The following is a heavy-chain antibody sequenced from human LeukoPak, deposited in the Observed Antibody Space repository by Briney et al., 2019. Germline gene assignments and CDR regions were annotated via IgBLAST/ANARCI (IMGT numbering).Heavy chain of an antibody. J-gene: IGHJ4*02. CDR1: GGSITRFY. D-gene: IGHD4-17*01. Sequence: SGTLSLTCTVSGGSITRFYWSWIRQPPGKGLEWIGYIYDIGTTNYNPSLKTRVTMSVDTSNNQFSLKLSSVTAADTAVYYCARVGGDYGETFDYWGQGTLVTVSS. CDR2: IYDIGTT. CDR3: ARVGGDYGETFDY. V-gene: IGHV4-59*01.